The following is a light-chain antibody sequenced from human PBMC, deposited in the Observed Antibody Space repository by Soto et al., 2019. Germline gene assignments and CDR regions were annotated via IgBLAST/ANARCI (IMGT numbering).Light chain of an antibody. V-gene: IGLV1-40*01. Sequence: QSVLTQPPSVSGAPGQRVTISCTGSSSNIEAGYDVHWYQQLPGTDPKLLIYGDNNRPSGVPDRFSASKSATSAALAITGLQAEEEADYYCQSYDSSLSAWVFGGGTKLTVL. CDR3: QSYDSSLSAWV. CDR2: GDN. J-gene: IGLJ3*02. CDR1: SSNIEAGYD.